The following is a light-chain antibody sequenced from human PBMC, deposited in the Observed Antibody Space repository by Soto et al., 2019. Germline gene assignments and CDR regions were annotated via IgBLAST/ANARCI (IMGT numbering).Light chain of an antibody. CDR2: AAS. Sequence: DIQMTQSPSSLSASVGDRVTITCRASQSISSYLNWYQQKPGKAPKLLIYAASSLQSGVPSRFSDSGSGTDFTLTISSLQPEDFATYYCQQSYSTPPTFGGGTKVEIE. V-gene: IGKV1-39*01. J-gene: IGKJ4*01. CDR1: QSISSY. CDR3: QQSYSTPPT.